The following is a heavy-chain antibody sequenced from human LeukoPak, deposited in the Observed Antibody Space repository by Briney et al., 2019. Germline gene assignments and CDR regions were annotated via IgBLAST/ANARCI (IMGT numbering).Heavy chain of an antibody. CDR1: GFTFSSYS. V-gene: IGHV3-48*04. D-gene: IGHD3-9*01. CDR2: ISSSSSTI. Sequence: PGGSLRLSCAASGFTFSSYSMNWVRQAPGKGLEWVSYISSSSSTIYYADSVKGRFTISRDNAKNSLYLQMNSLRAEDTAVYYCAREDQLRYFDWQPADFDYWGQGTLVTVSS. J-gene: IGHJ4*02. CDR3: AREDQLRYFDWQPADFDY.